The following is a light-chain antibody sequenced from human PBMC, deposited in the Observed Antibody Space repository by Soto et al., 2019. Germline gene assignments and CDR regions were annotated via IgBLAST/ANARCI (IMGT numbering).Light chain of an antibody. Sequence: EIVMTQSPATLSVSPGERVTLSCRASQSVRSNLAWYQQKPGQAPRLLIYGASTRATGLPARFSGSGSGTDFTLTISRLEPEDFAVYYCQQYGGSFRVFGPGTKVDIK. CDR2: GAS. CDR1: QSVRSN. CDR3: QQYGGSFRV. J-gene: IGKJ3*01. V-gene: IGKV3-15*01.